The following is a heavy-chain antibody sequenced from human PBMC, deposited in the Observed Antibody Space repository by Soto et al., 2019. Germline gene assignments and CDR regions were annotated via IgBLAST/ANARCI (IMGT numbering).Heavy chain of an antibody. V-gene: IGHV4-39*01. CDR2: VSNTGNT. Sequence: SETLSLTCSVSGGSIRGGYYWGWVRQPPGKGLEWIGCVSNTGNTYQSPSLKSRLIISADTPNNQFSLRLSSVTAEDTAVYYCERCRFYSSTWYNAFDIWRYGTAVTV. J-gene: IGHJ3*02. CDR3: ERCRFYSSTWYNAFDI. D-gene: IGHD6-13*01. CDR1: GGSIRGGYY.